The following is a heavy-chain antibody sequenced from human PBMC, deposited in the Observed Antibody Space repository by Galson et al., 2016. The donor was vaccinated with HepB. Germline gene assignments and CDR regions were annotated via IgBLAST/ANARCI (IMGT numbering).Heavy chain of an antibody. CDR2: IYTSGRA. D-gene: IGHD4-17*01. CDR1: GVTFSSYA. CDR3: AREIDFGQGWFDP. J-gene: IGHJ5*02. Sequence: LRLSCAASGVTFSSYAMSWVRQAPGKGLEWIGRIYTSGRANYNPSLKSQVTISVDTSKNHFSLKLSSVTAADTAVYYCAREIDFGQGWFDPWGQGTLVTVSS. V-gene: IGHV4-4*07.